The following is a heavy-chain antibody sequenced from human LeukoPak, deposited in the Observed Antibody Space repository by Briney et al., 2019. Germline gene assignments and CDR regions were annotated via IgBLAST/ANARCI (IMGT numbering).Heavy chain of an antibody. J-gene: IGHJ4*02. CDR1: GGSFSGYY. CDR3: ARGTTYYYDSSGYYHFDY. Sequence: SETLSLTCAVSGGSFSGYYWSWIRQPPGKGLEWSGEINHNGSPNYNPHISTRVTIPVATSKNQFYLQLSSVPAADTAVYYCARGTTYYYDSSGYYHFDYWGQGTLVTVSS. CDR2: INHNGSP. D-gene: IGHD3-22*01. V-gene: IGHV4-34*01.